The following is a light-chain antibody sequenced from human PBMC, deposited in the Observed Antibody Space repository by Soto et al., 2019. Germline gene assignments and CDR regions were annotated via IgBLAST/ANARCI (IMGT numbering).Light chain of an antibody. CDR2: GAS. J-gene: IGKJ5*01. CDR3: QQYGSSSIT. V-gene: IGKV3-15*01. CDR1: QSVSSD. Sequence: EVVMTQSPATLSVSPGERATLSCRASQSVSSDLAWYQHKPGQAPRLLIYGASSRATGIPVRFSGSGSGTEFTLTISGLEPEDVAVYYCQQYGSSSITFGQGTRLEIK.